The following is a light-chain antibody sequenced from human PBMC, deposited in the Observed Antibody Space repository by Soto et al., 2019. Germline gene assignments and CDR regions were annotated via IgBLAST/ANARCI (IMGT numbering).Light chain of an antibody. CDR2: DAS. CDR3: QQYENFPLT. CDR1: QHISEY. V-gene: IGKV1-33*01. Sequence: DIQMTQSPSSLSASVGDRVTITCQASQHISEYLNWYQYKPGKAPKLLITDASNLKTGVPSRFSGSGSGTEYTFTINSLQPEDIATYYCQQYENFPLTFGEGPRWRS. J-gene: IGKJ4*01.